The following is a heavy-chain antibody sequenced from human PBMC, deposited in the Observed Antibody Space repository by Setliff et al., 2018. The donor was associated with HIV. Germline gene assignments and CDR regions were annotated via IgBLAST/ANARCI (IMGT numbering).Heavy chain of an antibody. CDR2: ISGYNGNT. D-gene: IGHD6-19*01. CDR3: AREGQWLA. V-gene: IGHV1-18*01. J-gene: IGHJ5*02. Sequence: GASVKVSCKASGYTFTSYGITWVRQAPGQGLEWMGWISGYNGNTNYEQKLQGRVTMTSDTSTSTVYMELSSLKSEDTAVYYCAREGQWLAWGQGALVTVSS. CDR1: GYTFTSYG.